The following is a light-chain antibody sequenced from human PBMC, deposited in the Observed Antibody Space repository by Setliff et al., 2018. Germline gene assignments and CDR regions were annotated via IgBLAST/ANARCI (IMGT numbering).Light chain of an antibody. CDR2: EVT. Sequence: QSALAQPASVSGSPGQSITISCTGTSSDVGTYNLVSWYQQHPAKTPKLIIYEVTKRPSGVSDRFSASKSGSTASLTISRLQAEDEADYYCCSYAGYSTYVFGTGTKVTVL. CDR1: SSDVGTYNL. CDR3: CSYAGYSTYV. J-gene: IGLJ1*01. V-gene: IGLV2-23*02.